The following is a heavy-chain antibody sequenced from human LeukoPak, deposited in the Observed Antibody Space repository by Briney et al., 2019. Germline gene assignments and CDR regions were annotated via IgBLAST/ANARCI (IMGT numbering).Heavy chain of an antibody. CDR3: AKDVLRWAFDY. Sequence: PGRSLRLSCAASGFSFDDYAMFWVRQAPGKGLEWVSGINWNSGSIDFADSVKGRFTISRDNAKDSLYLQMDSLRAEDTAVDYCAKDVLRWAFDYWGQGTLVTVSS. D-gene: IGHD3-16*01. CDR1: GFSFDDYA. V-gene: IGHV3-9*01. J-gene: IGHJ4*02. CDR2: INWNSGSI.